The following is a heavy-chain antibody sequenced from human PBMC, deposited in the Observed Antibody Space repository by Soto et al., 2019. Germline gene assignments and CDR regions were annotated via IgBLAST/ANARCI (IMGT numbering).Heavy chain of an antibody. V-gene: IGHV5-51*01. CDR1: GYSFTSYW. D-gene: IGHD1-1*01. Sequence: GESLKISCKGSGYSFTSYWIGWVRQMPGKGLEWMGIIYPGDSDTRYSPSFQGQVTISADKSISTAYLQWSSLKASDTAMYYCARQAFERYNWNDGDWFDPWGQGTLVTVSS. J-gene: IGHJ5*02. CDR3: ARQAFERYNWNDGDWFDP. CDR2: IYPGDSDT.